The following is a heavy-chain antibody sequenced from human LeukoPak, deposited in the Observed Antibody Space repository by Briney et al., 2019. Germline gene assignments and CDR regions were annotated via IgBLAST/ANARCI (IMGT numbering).Heavy chain of an antibody. Sequence: PSETLSLTCTVSSGSINSYYWSWIRQPSGKGLEWIGYIYYTGSTNYNPSLKRRVTISVDTSKSHFSLKLSSVTAADTAVYYCARHRLEIAVAGGYDAFDIWGQGTMVTVSS. J-gene: IGHJ3*02. CDR3: ARHRLEIAVAGGYDAFDI. CDR2: IYYTGST. CDR1: SGSINSYY. V-gene: IGHV4-59*01. D-gene: IGHD6-19*01.